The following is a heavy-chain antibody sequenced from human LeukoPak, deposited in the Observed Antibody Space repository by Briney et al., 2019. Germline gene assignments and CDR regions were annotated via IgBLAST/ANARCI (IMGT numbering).Heavy chain of an antibody. Sequence: PGGSLRLSCAASGFTFSSYGMHWVRQAPGKGLEWVALIRYDGSNKYYADSVKGRFTISRDNSKNTLYLQMNSLRTEDTAVYYCAKDGEKFLYCSGASCYYFFDYWGQGTLVTVSS. CDR3: AKDGEKFLYCSGASCYYFFDY. J-gene: IGHJ4*02. CDR2: IRYDGSNK. V-gene: IGHV3-30*02. D-gene: IGHD2-15*01. CDR1: GFTFSSYG.